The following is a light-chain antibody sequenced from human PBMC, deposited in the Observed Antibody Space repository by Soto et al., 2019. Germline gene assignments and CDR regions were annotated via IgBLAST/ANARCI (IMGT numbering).Light chain of an antibody. CDR1: SSDVGGYNF. CDR3: SSYTSRNTLA. Sequence: QSALTQPASVSGSPGQSITISCTGTSSDVGGYNFVSWYQQHPGKAPKLMIYEVTDRPSGVSNRFSGSKSGSTASLTISGLQAEGEADYYCSSYTSRNTLAFGGGTKLTVL. J-gene: IGLJ2*01. CDR2: EVT. V-gene: IGLV2-14*01.